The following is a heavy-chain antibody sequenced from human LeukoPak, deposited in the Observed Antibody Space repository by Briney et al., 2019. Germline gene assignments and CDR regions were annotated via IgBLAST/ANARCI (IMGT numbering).Heavy chain of an antibody. V-gene: IGHV1-18*01. J-gene: IGHJ6*02. CDR1: GYTFTSYG. D-gene: IGHD2-2*01. CDR3: ARDSSCSSTSCYSVYYYGMDV. CDR2: ISAYNGNT. Sequence: ASVKVSCKASGYTFTSYGIRWVRQAPGQGLEWMGWISAYNGNTNYAQKLQGRVTMTTDTSTSTAYMELRSLRSDDTAVYYCARDSSCSSTSCYSVYYYGMDVWGQGTTVTVSS.